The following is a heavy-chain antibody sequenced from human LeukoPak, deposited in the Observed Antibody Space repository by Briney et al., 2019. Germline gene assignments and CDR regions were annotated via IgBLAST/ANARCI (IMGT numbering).Heavy chain of an antibody. CDR1: GFTFSSYW. J-gene: IGHJ6*02. Sequence: GGSLRLSCAASGFTFSSYWMHWVRQAPGKGLMWVSRINSDGTSTSYADSVKGRFTIPRDNAKNTLYLQMNSLRAEDTAVYYCSLGQAHGMDVWGQGTTVTVSS. D-gene: IGHD3-16*01. V-gene: IGHV3-74*01. CDR3: SLGQAHGMDV. CDR2: INSDGTST.